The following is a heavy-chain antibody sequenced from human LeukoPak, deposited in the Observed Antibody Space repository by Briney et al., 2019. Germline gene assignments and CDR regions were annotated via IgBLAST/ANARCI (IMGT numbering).Heavy chain of an antibody. CDR1: GASISSYY. CDR3: ARQVYTVTSHFDY. Sequence: SETLSLTCTVSGASISSYYWSCIRQPPGKGLEWIGYIYYSGSTNYNPSLKSRVTISVDTSKNQFSPNLSSVTAADTAVYYCARQVYTVTSHFDYWGQGTPVTVSS. D-gene: IGHD4-17*01. J-gene: IGHJ4*02. V-gene: IGHV4-59*08. CDR2: IYYSGST.